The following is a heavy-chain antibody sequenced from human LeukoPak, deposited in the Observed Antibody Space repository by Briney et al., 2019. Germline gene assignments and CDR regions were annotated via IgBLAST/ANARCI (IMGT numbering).Heavy chain of an antibody. CDR1: GYTFTGYY. Sequence: ASVKVSCKASGYTFTGYYMHWVRQAPGQGLEWMGWINPNSGGTNYAQKFQGRVTMTRDTSISTAYMELSRLGSDDTAVYYCARVPDYYYYYMDVWGKGTTVTVSS. V-gene: IGHV1-2*02. CDR2: INPNSGGT. CDR3: ARVPDYYYYYMDV. J-gene: IGHJ6*03.